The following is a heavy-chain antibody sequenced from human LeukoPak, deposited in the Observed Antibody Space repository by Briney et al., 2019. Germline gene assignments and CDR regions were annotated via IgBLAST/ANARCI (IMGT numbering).Heavy chain of an antibody. CDR2: ISYDGSNK. Sequence: GGSLRLSCAASGFTFSSYAMHWVRQAPGKGLEWVAVISYDGSNKYYADSVKGRFTISRDNAKNSLYLQMNSLRAEDTAVYYCARDYYGSGSYYPASGAFDIWGQGTMVTVSS. CDR3: ARDYYGSGSYYPASGAFDI. D-gene: IGHD3-10*01. CDR1: GFTFSSYA. V-gene: IGHV3-30*04. J-gene: IGHJ3*02.